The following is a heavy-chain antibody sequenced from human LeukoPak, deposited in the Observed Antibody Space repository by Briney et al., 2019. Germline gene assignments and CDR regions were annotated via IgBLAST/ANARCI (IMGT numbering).Heavy chain of an antibody. CDR3: ARVRGEYSSSLFDY. CDR2: ISSSSSYI. Sequence: PGGSLRLSCAASGFTFSSYSMNWVRQAPGKGLEWVSSISSSSSYIYYADSVKGRFTISRDNAKNSLYLQMNSLRAEDTAVYYCARVRGEYSSSLFDYWGQGTLVTVSS. V-gene: IGHV3-21*01. D-gene: IGHD6-6*01. J-gene: IGHJ4*02. CDR1: GFTFSSYS.